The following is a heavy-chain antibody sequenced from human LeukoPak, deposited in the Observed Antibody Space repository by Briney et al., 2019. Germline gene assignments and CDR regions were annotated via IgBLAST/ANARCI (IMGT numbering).Heavy chain of an antibody. CDR1: GGSISSYY. Sequence: PSETLSLTCTVSGGSISSYYWSWIWQPPGKGLEWIGYIYYSGSTNYNPSLKSRVTISVDTSKNQFSLKLSSVTAADTAVYYCARPYSSGWPNAFDIWGQGTMVTVSS. CDR3: ARPYSSGWPNAFDI. D-gene: IGHD6-19*01. J-gene: IGHJ3*02. CDR2: IYYSGST. V-gene: IGHV4-59*08.